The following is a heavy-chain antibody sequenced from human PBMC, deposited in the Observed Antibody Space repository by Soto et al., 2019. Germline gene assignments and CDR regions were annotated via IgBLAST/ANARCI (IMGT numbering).Heavy chain of an antibody. CDR2: ISAYNGNT. CDR1: GYTFTSYG. D-gene: IGHD3-22*01. CDR3: ASTLRPNYYDSRGPSLDV. Sequence: ASVKVSCKASGYTFTSYGISWVRQAPGQGLEWMGWISAYNGNTNYAQKLQGRVTMTTDTSTSTAYMELRSLRSDDTAVYYCASTLRPNYYDSRGPSLDVWGQGTTVTAP. J-gene: IGHJ6*02. V-gene: IGHV1-18*04.